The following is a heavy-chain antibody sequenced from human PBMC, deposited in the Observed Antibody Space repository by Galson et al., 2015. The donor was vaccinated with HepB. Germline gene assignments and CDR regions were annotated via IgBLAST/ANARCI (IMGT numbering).Heavy chain of an antibody. CDR3: ARDRLRFGGRGGFDY. CDR1: GFTFSSYS. CDR2: ISYDGSNK. V-gene: IGHV3-30*03. J-gene: IGHJ4*02. D-gene: IGHD3-10*01. Sequence: SLRLSCAASGFTFSSYSMNWVRQAPGKGLEWVAVISYDGSNKYYADSVKGRFTISRDNSKNTLYLQMNSLRAEDTAVYYCARDRLRFGGRGGFDYWGQGTLVTVSS.